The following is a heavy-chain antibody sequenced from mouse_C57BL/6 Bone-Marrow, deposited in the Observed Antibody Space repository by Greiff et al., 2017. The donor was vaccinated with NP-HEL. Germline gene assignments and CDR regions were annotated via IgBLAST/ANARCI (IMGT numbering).Heavy chain of an antibody. J-gene: IGHJ1*03. CDR1: GYTFTSYG. CDR2: IYPRSGNT. CDR3: ARRDHWYFDV. V-gene: IGHV1-81*01. Sequence: VQLVESGAELARPGASVKLSCKASGYTFTSYGISWVKQRTGQGLEWIGEIYPRSGNTYYNEKFKGKATLTADKSSSTAYMELRSLTSEDSAVYFCARRDHWYFDVWGTGTTVTVSS.